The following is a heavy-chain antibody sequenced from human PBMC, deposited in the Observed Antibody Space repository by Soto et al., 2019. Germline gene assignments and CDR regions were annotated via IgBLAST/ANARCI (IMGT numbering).Heavy chain of an antibody. Sequence: QVQLVESGGGVVQPGRSLRLSCAASGFTFSSYAMHWVRQAPGKGLEWVAVISYDGSNKYYADSVKGRFTISRDNSKNTMYMKMNSLRAEDTAVYYCARDKLVGGAVACPLSIEFDYWGQGTLVTVSS. D-gene: IGHD6-19*01. V-gene: IGHV3-30-3*01. CDR1: GFTFSSYA. CDR2: ISYDGSNK. J-gene: IGHJ4*02. CDR3: ARDKLVGGAVACPLSIEFDY.